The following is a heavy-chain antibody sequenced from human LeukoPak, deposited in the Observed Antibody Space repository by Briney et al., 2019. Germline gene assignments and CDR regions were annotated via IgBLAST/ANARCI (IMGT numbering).Heavy chain of an antibody. CDR2: IKQDGSEK. CDR1: GFTFSSYW. J-gene: IGHJ4*02. D-gene: IGHD2-21*02. Sequence: GGSLRLSCAASGFTFSSYWMSWVRQAPGKGLEWVANIKQDGSEKQYVNAVKGRFTISRDNAKNSLCLQMNNLRAEDTAVYYCASVSRGRSDWDHWGQGTLVTVSS. V-gene: IGHV3-7*01. CDR3: ASVSRGRSDWDH.